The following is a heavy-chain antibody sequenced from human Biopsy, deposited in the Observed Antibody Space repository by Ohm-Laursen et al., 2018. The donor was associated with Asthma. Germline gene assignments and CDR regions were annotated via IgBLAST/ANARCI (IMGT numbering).Heavy chain of an antibody. CDR2: ILTKFDIT. CDR1: GGSFSNFA. V-gene: IGHV1-69*04. J-gene: IGHJ4*02. D-gene: IGHD3-22*01. Sequence: SVTVSCNASGGSFSNFAFSWVRHAPGHGLEWLGTILTKFDITSYAEKFQGRVTITADKSTSTTYMELSRLRSEDTAVYYCARSYDTDPYPALVLDYWGQGTLVTVSS. CDR3: ARSYDTDPYPALVLDY.